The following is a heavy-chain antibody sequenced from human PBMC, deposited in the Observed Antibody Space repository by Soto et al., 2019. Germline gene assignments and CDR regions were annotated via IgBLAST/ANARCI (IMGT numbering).Heavy chain of an antibody. Sequence: SETLSLTCTVSGGSISSYYWSWIRQPPGKGLEWIGYIYYSGSTNYNPPLKSRVTISVHTSKNQFSLKLSSVTAADTAVYYCARALGELELGNWFDPWGQGNLATVSS. CDR1: GGSISSYY. D-gene: IGHD1-7*01. CDR2: IYYSGST. CDR3: ARALGELELGNWFDP. J-gene: IGHJ5*02. V-gene: IGHV4-59*01.